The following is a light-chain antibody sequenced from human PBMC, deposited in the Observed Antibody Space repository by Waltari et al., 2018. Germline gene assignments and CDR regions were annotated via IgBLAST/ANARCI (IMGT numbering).Light chain of an antibody. V-gene: IGKV4-1*01. J-gene: IGKJ1*01. CDR3: QQYYSTPWT. CDR2: WAS. CDR1: QSLLYKSNNKNY. Sequence: DIVMTQSPDSLAVSLGERATINCKSSQSLLYKSNNKNYLAWYQQKPGQPPKLLIYWASTRESGVPDRFSGSGSGTDFTLTISSLQVEDVAVYYCQQYYSTPWTFGQGTKVEVK.